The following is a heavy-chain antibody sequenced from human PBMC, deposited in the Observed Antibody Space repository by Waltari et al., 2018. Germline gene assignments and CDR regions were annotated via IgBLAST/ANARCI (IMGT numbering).Heavy chain of an antibody. CDR3: ARSARIAARPMLYYYYYMDV. V-gene: IGHV4-4*07. CDR1: GGSISSYY. Sequence: QVQLQESGPGLVKPSETLSLTCTVSGGSISSYYWSWIRQPAGKGLEWIGRIYTSGSTNYNPPLRIRVTMSVETSKNQFSLKLSSVTAADTAVYYCARSARIAARPMLYYYYYMDVWGKGTTVTISS. D-gene: IGHD6-6*01. CDR2: IYTSGST. J-gene: IGHJ6*03.